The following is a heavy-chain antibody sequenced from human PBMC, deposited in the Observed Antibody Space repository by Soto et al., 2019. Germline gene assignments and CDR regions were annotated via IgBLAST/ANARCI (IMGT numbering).Heavy chain of an antibody. CDR3: ASYCSSTRCYYDGAFDI. V-gene: IGHV4-31*03. Sequence: SETLSLTCTVSGGSIASGGYYWSWFRQHPGKGLEWIGYINYSGNTYYNPSLKSRVSISVDTSKSQFSLKLSSVTAADTAVYYCASYCSSTRCYYDGAFDIWGQGTTVTVSS. CDR2: INYSGNT. D-gene: IGHD2-2*01. CDR1: GGSIASGGYY. J-gene: IGHJ3*02.